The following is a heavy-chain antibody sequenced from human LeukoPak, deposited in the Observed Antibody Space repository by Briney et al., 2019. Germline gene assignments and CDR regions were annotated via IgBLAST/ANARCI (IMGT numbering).Heavy chain of an antibody. V-gene: IGHV3-23*01. Sequence: GGSLRLSCAASGFTFSSYAMSWVRQAPGKGLEWVSAISGCGGSTYYADSVKGRFTISRDNSKNTLYLQMNSLRAEDTAVYYCAKEPLNYDYVWGSYRFGNWFDPWGQGTLVTVSS. CDR2: ISGCGGST. D-gene: IGHD3-16*02. CDR1: GFTFSSYA. CDR3: AKEPLNYDYVWGSYRFGNWFDP. J-gene: IGHJ5*02.